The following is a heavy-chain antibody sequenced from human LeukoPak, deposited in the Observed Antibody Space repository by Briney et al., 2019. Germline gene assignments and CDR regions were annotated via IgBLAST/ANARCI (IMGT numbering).Heavy chain of an antibody. CDR3: ARLLASGGDY. D-gene: IGHD3-10*01. Sequence: ASVKVSCKTSGYSFTDYYMHWVRQAPGQGLEWMGWINSNIGGTNYAQNFQGRVTMTRDTSISTVYMELSRLKSDDTAVYYCARLLASGGDYWGQGTLVTVSS. J-gene: IGHJ4*02. CDR1: GYSFTDYY. V-gene: IGHV1-2*02. CDR2: INSNIGGT.